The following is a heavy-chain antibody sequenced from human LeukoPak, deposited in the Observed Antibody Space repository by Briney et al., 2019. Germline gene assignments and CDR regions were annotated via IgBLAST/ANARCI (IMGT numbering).Heavy chain of an antibody. CDR3: EKDIAVSVNAPAEDFQH. J-gene: IGHJ1*01. CDR2: VVGGGAT. V-gene: IGHV3-23*01. Sequence: GGPLRLSCAASGFSFSTYAMAWVRQAPGKGLEWVSTVVGGGATFYADSVSGRFTIARDNSKNTVYLQMNSLRPEDTAVYYCEKDIAVSVNAPAEDFQHWGQGTLATVSS. D-gene: IGHD6-19*01. CDR1: GFSFSTYA.